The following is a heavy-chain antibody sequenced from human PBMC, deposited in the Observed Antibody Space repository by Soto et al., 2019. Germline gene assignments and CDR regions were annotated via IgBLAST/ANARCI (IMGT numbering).Heavy chain of an antibody. D-gene: IGHD3-9*01. J-gene: IGHJ4*02. CDR3: ARGKHQYGYFLGINIDY. Sequence: ASVKVSCKASGYTFTGYYMHWVRQAPGQGLEWMGWINPNSGGTNYAQKFQGWVTMTRDTSISTAYMELSRLRSDDTAVYYCARGKHQYGYFLGINIDYWGQGTLVTVSS. CDR2: INPNSGGT. V-gene: IGHV1-2*04. CDR1: GYTFTGYY.